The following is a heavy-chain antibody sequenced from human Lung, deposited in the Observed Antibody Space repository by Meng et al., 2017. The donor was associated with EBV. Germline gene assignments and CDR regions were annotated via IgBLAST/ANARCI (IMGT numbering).Heavy chain of an antibody. CDR1: GFIFSDYS. J-gene: IGHJ1*01. CDR2: ISSNSRYI. Sequence: EVQLVESGGGLVKPGGTRRLACTSSGFIFSDYSMNWVRQAPGKGLEWVSSISSNSRYIYQPDSVKGRFTISRDNVQNSLYLQMHSLRAEDTAVYYCARDFLRADYHSGSPSVWGQGTLVTVSS. V-gene: IGHV3-21*01. D-gene: IGHD3-10*01. CDR3: ARDFLRADYHSGSPSV.